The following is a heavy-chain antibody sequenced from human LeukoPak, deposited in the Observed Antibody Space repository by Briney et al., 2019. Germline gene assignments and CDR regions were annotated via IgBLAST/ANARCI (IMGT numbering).Heavy chain of an antibody. D-gene: IGHD2-8*01. Sequence: GGSLRLSCAASVHPLSSYDMRWVRQAPGKGLECVSGSSGSGGTTYYADSVKGRFTISRDNSKNTLYLQMNSLRAEDTSVYYCAKYCTTINCSYIDYWGQGTLVTVSS. J-gene: IGHJ4*02. V-gene: IGHV3-23*01. CDR2: SSGSGGTT. CDR1: VHPLSSYD. CDR3: AKYCTTINCSYIDY.